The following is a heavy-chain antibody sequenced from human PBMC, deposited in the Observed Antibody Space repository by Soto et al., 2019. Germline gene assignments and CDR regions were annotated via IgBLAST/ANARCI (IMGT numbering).Heavy chain of an antibody. D-gene: IGHD3-3*01. V-gene: IGHV1-2*04. Sequence: ASVKVSCKASGYTFTGYYMHWVRQAPGQGLEWMGWINPNSGGTNYAQKFQGWVTMTRDTSISTAYMELSRLRSDDTAVYYCARAVDFWSGYYFDYWGQGTLVTVSS. CDR2: INPNSGGT. J-gene: IGHJ4*02. CDR3: ARAVDFWSGYYFDY. CDR1: GYTFTGYY.